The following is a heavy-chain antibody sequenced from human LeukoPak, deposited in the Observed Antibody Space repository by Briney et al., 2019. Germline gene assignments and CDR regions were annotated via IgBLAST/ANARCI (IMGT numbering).Heavy chain of an antibody. J-gene: IGHJ4*02. CDR1: VESFSAYF. V-gene: IGHV4-34*01. Sequence: SETLSLTCAVYVESFSAYFWNWIRQAPGKPLEYIGEINHRGSSHYNPSLKTRVTLSVDTSKNQFSLKLTSVTAADSAVYFCATRRCIVGYCRAGACHAGYYDSWGQGTPVTVSS. CDR2: INHRGSS. CDR3: ATRRCIVGYCRAGACHAGYYDS. D-gene: IGHD1-26*01.